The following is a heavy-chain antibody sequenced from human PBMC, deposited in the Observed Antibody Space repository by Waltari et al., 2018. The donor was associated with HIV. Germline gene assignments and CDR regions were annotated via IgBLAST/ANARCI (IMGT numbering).Heavy chain of an antibody. CDR2: IYYSGST. V-gene: IGHV4-31*03. Sequence: QVQLQESGPGLVKPSQTLSLTCTVSGGSIRSGGYYWVWIRQHPGKGLEWIGYIYYSGSTYYNPSLKSRISISVDTSKNQFSLKLSSVTAADTAVYYCARGFTLVRGVIVTKGFDYWGQGTLVTVSS. J-gene: IGHJ4*02. CDR1: GGSIRSGGYY. CDR3: ARGFTLVRGVIVTKGFDY. D-gene: IGHD3-10*01.